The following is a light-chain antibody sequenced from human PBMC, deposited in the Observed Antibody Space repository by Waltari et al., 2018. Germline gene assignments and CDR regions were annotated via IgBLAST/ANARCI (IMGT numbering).Light chain of an antibody. CDR1: FSDFIASDH. CDR2: GVT. J-gene: IGLJ3*02. CDR3: CSYAGSYTWV. V-gene: IGLV2-11*01. Sequence: QSALTQPRSLSGSPGQSVTISCTGTFSDFIASDHVSWYQQHPGKAPKLITYGVTERPAGVPHRFSGSKSGDTASLTISGLQADDEADYYCCSYAGSYTWVFGGGTKLTVL.